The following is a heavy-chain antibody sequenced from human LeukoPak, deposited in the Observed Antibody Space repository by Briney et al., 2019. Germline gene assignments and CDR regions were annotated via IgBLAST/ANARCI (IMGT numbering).Heavy chain of an antibody. J-gene: IGHJ6*03. Sequence: PGGSLRLSCAASGFTFSSYSMNWVRQAPGKGLEWVSSISSNSSYIYYADSVKGRFTISRDNAKNSLYLQMNSLRAEDTAVYYCARGIAVAGYYYYMDVWGKGTTVTVSS. CDR1: GFTFSSYS. V-gene: IGHV3-21*01. D-gene: IGHD6-19*01. CDR2: ISSNSSYI. CDR3: ARGIAVAGYYYYMDV.